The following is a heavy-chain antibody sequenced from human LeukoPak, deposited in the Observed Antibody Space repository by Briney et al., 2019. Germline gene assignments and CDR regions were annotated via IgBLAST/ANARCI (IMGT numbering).Heavy chain of an antibody. CDR1: GGSISSSSYY. J-gene: IGHJ4*02. CDR2: IYYSGST. CDR3: ARSPLEYYFDY. V-gene: IGHV4-39*01. D-gene: IGHD3-3*01. Sequence: PSETLSLTCTVSGGSISSSSYYWGWIRQPPGRGREWIGSIYYSGSTYYNPSLKSRVTISVDTSKNQFSLKLSSVTAADTAVYYCARSPLEYYFDYWGQGTLVTVSS.